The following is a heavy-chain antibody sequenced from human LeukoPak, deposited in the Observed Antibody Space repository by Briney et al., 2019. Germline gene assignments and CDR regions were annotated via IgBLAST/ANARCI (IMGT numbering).Heavy chain of an antibody. CDR3: ARHPVGATTFLI. Sequence: PSETLSLTCAVYGGSISSYYWSWIRQPPGKGLEWIGSIYYSGSTYYNPSLKSRVTISVDTSKNQFSLKLSSVTAADTAVYYCARHPVGATTFLIWGQGTLVTVSS. J-gene: IGHJ4*02. V-gene: IGHV4-59*05. D-gene: IGHD1-26*01. CDR2: IYYSGST. CDR1: GGSISSYY.